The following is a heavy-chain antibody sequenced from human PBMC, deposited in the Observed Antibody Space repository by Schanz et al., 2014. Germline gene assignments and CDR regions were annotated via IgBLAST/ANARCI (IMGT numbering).Heavy chain of an antibody. CDR2: IGGSGDST. CDR3: AKHVRSLTGNDY. V-gene: IGHV3-23*04. D-gene: IGHD3-9*01. J-gene: IGHJ4*02. CDR1: GFTFSNHA. Sequence: EVQLVESGGGLVQPGGSLRLSCAASGFTFSNHALSWVRQAPGKGLEWVSGIGGSGDSTHYADSVKGRFIISRDNSKNTLYLQKNSMRAEDTALYYCAKHVRSLTGNDYWGQGTLVTVSS.